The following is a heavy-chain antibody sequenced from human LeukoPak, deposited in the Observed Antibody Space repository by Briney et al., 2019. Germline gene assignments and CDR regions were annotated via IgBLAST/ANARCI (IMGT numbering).Heavy chain of an antibody. CDR2: IYYSGST. CDR3: ARAVVTATHDAFDI. D-gene: IGHD2-15*01. CDR1: GGSISSADYH. Sequence: PSETLSLTCTVSGGSISSADYHWSWIRQPPGKGLEWIEYIYYSGSTYYNPSLKSRVTISVDTSKHQFSPQLSSVTAADTALYYCARAVVTATHDAFDIWGQGTMVTVSS. J-gene: IGHJ3*02. V-gene: IGHV4-30-4*08.